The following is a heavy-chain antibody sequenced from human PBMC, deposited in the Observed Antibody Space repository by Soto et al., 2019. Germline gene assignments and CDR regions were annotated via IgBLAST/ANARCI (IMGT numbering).Heavy chain of an antibody. CDR2: ICHSGNT. V-gene: IGHV4-30-2*01. J-gene: IGHJ5*02. CDR1: GGSITIGGYC. CDR3: ARVWFGESSWFDP. Sequence: QLQLQESGSGLVKPSQTLSLTCTVSGGSITIGGYCWSWIRQPPGQGLEWIGYICHSGNTYYNPSLKSRVTTSLDRSKNQFSLNLSSGTAADTAVYYCARVWFGESSWFDPWGQGTLVTVSS. D-gene: IGHD3-10*01.